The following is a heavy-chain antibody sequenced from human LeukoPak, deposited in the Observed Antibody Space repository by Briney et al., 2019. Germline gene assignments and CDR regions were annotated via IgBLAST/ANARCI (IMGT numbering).Heavy chain of an antibody. V-gene: IGHV3-23*01. D-gene: IGHD3-22*01. CDR1: GFTFTSYA. J-gene: IGHJ4*02. CDR2: ISANGRST. CDR3: AKVAGSSGYYPDF. Sequence: PGGSLRLSCVASGFTFTSYAMSWVRQAPGTGLEWISAISANGRSTYHADSVKGRFTISRDISKNTLCLQMNSLRAEDTAVYYCAKVAGSSGYYPDFWGQGTLVTVSS.